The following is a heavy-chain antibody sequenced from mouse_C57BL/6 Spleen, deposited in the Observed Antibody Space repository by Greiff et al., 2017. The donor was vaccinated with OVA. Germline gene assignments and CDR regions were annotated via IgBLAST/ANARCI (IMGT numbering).Heavy chain of an antibody. J-gene: IGHJ4*01. V-gene: IGHV2-2*01. D-gene: IGHD2-4*01. Sequence: VKLQESGPGLVQPSQSLSITCTVSGFSLTSYGVHWVRQSPGKGLEWLGVIWSGGSTDYNAAFISRLSISKDNSKSQVFFKMNSLQADDTAIYYCARNPPYYDYDPYDAMDYWGQGTSVTVSS. CDR3: ARNPPYYDYDPYDAMDY. CDR2: IWSGGST. CDR1: GFSLTSYG.